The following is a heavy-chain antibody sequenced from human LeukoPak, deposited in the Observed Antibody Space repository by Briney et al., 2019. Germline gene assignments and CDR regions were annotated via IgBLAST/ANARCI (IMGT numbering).Heavy chain of an antibody. Sequence: ASVKVSCTASGGTFSSYAISWVRQAPGQGLEWMGGIIPIFGTANYAQKLQGRVTMTTDTSTSTAYMELRSLRSDDTAVYYCAGARGHAYSYGSTAGFDYWGQGTLVTVSS. CDR3: AGARGHAYSYGSTAGFDY. CDR2: IIPIFGTA. D-gene: IGHD5-18*01. V-gene: IGHV1-69*05. CDR1: GGTFSSYA. J-gene: IGHJ4*02.